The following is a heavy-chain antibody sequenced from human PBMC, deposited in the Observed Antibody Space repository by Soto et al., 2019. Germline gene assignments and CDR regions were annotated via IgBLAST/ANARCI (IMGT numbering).Heavy chain of an antibody. CDR1: GFTFSTYG. CDR2: IWFDGSDK. V-gene: IGHV3-33*01. CDR3: ARLYCSSTSCYSVGAFGV. Sequence: LRLSCAASGFTFSTYGMHWVRQAPGKGLEWVALIWFDGSDKYYADSVKGRFTISRDNSKNTLYLQMNSLRAEDTAVYYCARLYCSSTSCYSVGAFGVWGQGTMVTVSS. D-gene: IGHD2-2*01. J-gene: IGHJ3*01.